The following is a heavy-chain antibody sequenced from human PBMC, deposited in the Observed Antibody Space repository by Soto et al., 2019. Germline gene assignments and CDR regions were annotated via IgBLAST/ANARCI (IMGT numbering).Heavy chain of an antibody. Sequence: QVQLVQSGAEVKKPGSSVKVSCKASGGTFSSYAISWVRQAPGQGLEWMGGVIPIFGTANYAQKFQGSVTITADESTSTAYMELSSLRSEDTAVYYCASTIGPTRDCISTSCFMKGWFDPWGQGTLVTVSS. CDR1: GGTFSSYA. V-gene: IGHV1-69*12. CDR3: ASTIGPTRDCISTSCFMKGWFDP. CDR2: VIPIFGTA. J-gene: IGHJ5*02. D-gene: IGHD2-2*01.